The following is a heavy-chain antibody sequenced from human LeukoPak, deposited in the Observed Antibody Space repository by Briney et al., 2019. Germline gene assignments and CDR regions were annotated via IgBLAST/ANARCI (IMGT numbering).Heavy chain of an antibody. CDR3: ARGNYVYYYGMDV. V-gene: IGHV4-59*01. D-gene: IGHD4-11*01. Sequence: PSETLSLTCTVSGGSISSYYWSWIQLPPGRGLEWIAYIYDSDNTNYNPSLKSRVTISVDTSKNQFSLKLSSVTAADTAVYYCARGNYVYYYGMDVWGQGTTVTVSS. J-gene: IGHJ6*02. CDR2: IYDSDNT. CDR1: GGSISSYY.